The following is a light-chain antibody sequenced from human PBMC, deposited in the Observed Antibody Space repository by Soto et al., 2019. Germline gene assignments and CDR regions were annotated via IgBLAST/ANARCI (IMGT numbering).Light chain of an antibody. CDR2: EVS. V-gene: IGLV2-14*01. CDR1: SSDVGGYNY. Sequence: QSALTQPASVSGSPGQSSTISCTGTSSDVGGYNYVSWYQQHPGKAPKLMIYEVSARPSGVSNRFSGSKSCNTASLTISGLQAEDEADYYCSSYTSSSTYVFGTGTTVTVL. CDR3: SSYTSSSTYV. J-gene: IGLJ1*01.